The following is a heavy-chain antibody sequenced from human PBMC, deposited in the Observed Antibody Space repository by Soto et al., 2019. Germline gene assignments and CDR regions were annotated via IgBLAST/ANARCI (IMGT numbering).Heavy chain of an antibody. J-gene: IGHJ4*02. CDR3: AKGAGSSGYNPFDY. D-gene: IGHD5-12*01. CDR1: GFTFSSYG. V-gene: IGHV3-30*18. Sequence: QVQMVESGGDVVQPGRSLRLSCEASGFTFSSYGMHWVRQAPGKGLEWVAVISSDGSNKYYTDSVKGRFTISRDSSKNTVYLQMNSLRTEDTAVYYCAKGAGSSGYNPFDYWGQGTLVTVSS. CDR2: ISSDGSNK.